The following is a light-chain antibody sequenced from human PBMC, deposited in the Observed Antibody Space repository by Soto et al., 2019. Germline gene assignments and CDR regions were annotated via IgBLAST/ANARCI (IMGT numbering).Light chain of an antibody. V-gene: IGKV1-5*03. CDR3: QHYNTYPWT. J-gene: IGKJ1*01. CDR1: QSISSW. Sequence: DIQMTQSPSILSASVGDRVTITCRASQSISSWLAWYQQQPGKAPNLLIYKASHLENGVPSRFSGSGSGTEFTLTISILQHGDVATYYCQHYNTYPWTFGQGTKVDI. CDR2: KAS.